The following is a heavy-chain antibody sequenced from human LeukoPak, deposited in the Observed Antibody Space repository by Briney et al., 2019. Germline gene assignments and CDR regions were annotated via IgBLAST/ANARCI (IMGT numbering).Heavy chain of an antibody. CDR1: GGSIRSYY. Sequence: SETLSLTCTVSGGSIRSYYWSWIRQPPGKGLEWIGYIYYSGSTNYNPSLKSRVTISVDTSKNQFSLKLSSVTAADTAVYYCARITVTNEDWFDPWGQGTLVTVSS. CDR3: ARITVTNEDWFDP. V-gene: IGHV4-59*01. D-gene: IGHD4-17*01. J-gene: IGHJ5*02. CDR2: IYYSGST.